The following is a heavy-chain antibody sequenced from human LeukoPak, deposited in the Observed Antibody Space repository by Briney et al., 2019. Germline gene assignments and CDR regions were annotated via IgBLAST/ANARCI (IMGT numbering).Heavy chain of an antibody. D-gene: IGHD3-3*01. CDR3: AREMTIFGVAHGMDV. CDR1: GFTFSSYW. V-gene: IGHV3-7*01. CDR2: IKQDGSEK. J-gene: IGHJ6*02. Sequence: GGFLRLSCAASGFTFSSYWMSWVRQAPGKGLEWVANIKQDGSEKYYVDSVKGRFTISRDNAKNSLYLQMNSLRAEDTAVYYCAREMTIFGVAHGMDVWGQGTTVTVSS.